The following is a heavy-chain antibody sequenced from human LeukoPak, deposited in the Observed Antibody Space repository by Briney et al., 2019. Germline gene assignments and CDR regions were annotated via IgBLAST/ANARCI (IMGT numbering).Heavy chain of an antibody. CDR2: IKSKTDGGTT. J-gene: IGHJ4*02. Sequence: PGGSLRLSCAASGFTFSNAWMSWVRQAPGEGLEWVGHIKSKTDGGTTNYAAPVKGRFTISRDDSKNTLYLQMNSLKTEDTALYYCTRQQLVLDFWGQGTLVTVSS. CDR3: TRQQLVLDF. D-gene: IGHD6-13*01. CDR1: GFTFSNAW. V-gene: IGHV3-15*01.